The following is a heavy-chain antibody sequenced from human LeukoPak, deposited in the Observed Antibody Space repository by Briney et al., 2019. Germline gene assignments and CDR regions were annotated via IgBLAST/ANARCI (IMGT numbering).Heavy chain of an antibody. CDR1: GYTLTDYY. J-gene: IGHJ4*02. CDR2: INPNSGGT. CDR3: ATPLYSSSWPSFDY. D-gene: IGHD6-13*01. Sequence: ASVKVSCXASGYTLTDYYIHWVRRAPGQGLEWMARINPNSGGTIYAQKFQGSVTMTRDTSISTVYMELSSLASDDTAVYYCATPLYSSSWPSFDYWGQGTLVTVSS. V-gene: IGHV1-2*06.